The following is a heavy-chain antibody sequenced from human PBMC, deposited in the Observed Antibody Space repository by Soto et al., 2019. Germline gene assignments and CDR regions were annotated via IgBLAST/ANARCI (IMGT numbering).Heavy chain of an antibody. CDR1: GRIFSSFP. J-gene: IGHJ1*01. V-gene: IGHV1-69*06. Sequence: QVQVVQSGAEVKKPGSSVKLSCTASGRIFSSFPTSWVRQVPGQGLEWMGGVISASGSVTYAPKFQGRVTITAVNSAGIGYMELTSLTSEDTAIYYCARVGSRDAYNYVLDHWGPGTMVTVSS. D-gene: IGHD5-18*01. CDR3: ARVGSRDAYNYVLDH. CDR2: VISASGSV.